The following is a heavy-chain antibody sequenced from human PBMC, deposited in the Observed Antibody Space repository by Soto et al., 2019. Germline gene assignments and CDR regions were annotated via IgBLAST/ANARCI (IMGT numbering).Heavy chain of an antibody. J-gene: IGHJ3*02. V-gene: IGHV4-30-2*01. CDR1: GGSISSGGYS. CDR2: IYHSGST. CDR3: ATYRRITIFGVVARGAFDI. Sequence: QLQLQESGSGLVKPSQTLSLTCAVSGGSISSGGYSWSWIRQPPGKGLEWIGYIYHSGSTYYNPSLKSRVTISVDRSKNQFSLELSSVTAADTAVYYCATYRRITIFGVVARGAFDIWGQGTMVTVSS. D-gene: IGHD3-3*01.